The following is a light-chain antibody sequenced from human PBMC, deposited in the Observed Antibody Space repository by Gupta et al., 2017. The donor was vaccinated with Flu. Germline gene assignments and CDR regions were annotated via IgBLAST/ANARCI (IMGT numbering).Light chain of an antibody. CDR2: NKN. Sequence: SSSNIGSNPVNWYQQFPGTAPTDLIINKNQRPSGVPSRCSGSKSGSSASLAISGLQSEDEADYYCSAWDASLYGPVFGGGTKLTVL. V-gene: IGLV1-44*01. CDR1: SSNIGSNP. J-gene: IGLJ3*02. CDR3: SAWDASLYGPV.